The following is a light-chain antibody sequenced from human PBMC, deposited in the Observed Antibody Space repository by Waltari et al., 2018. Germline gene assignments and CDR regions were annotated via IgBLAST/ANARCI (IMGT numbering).Light chain of an antibody. J-gene: IGKJ2*01. CDR1: QSILYSSNDKNY. CDR2: WAA. V-gene: IGKV4-1*01. Sequence: DIVMTQSPDYLAVSLGERATINCKSSQSILYSSNDKNYLALYQQKPGQAPKLLIDWAATRESGVPDLVSGSGSGTDFTLTISSLQAEDVAVYHCQQYYSSPPTFGQGTKLEIK. CDR3: QQYYSSPPT.